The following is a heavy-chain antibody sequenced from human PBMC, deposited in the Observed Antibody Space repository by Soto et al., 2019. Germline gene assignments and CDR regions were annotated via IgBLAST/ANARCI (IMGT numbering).Heavy chain of an antibody. CDR3: ASAGSVNEYMWETHF. D-gene: IGHD1-26*01. J-gene: IGHJ4*02. CDR1: GYSFTSYW. CDR2: IYPGDSDT. V-gene: IGHV5-51*01. Sequence: GESLKISCKGSGYSFTSYWIGWVRQMPGKGLEWMGIIYPGDSDTRYSPSFQGQVTISADKSISTAYLQMNSLRAEDTAIYYCASAGSVNEYMWETHFWGQGTPVTVSS.